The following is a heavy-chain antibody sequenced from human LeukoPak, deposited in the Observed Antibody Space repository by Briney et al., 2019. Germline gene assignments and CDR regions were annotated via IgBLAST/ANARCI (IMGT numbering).Heavy chain of an antibody. D-gene: IGHD3-22*01. V-gene: IGHV3-74*01. CDR1: GFTFSSNW. CDR3: ARGGWLLPFQH. J-gene: IGHJ1*01. Sequence: GGSLRLSCAASGFTFSSNWMHWVRQAPGKGLVWVSHISTDARTITYADFVKGRFTISRDNAKNSLYLQMNSLRAEDTAVYYCARGGWLLPFQHWGQGTLVTVSS. CDR2: ISTDARTI.